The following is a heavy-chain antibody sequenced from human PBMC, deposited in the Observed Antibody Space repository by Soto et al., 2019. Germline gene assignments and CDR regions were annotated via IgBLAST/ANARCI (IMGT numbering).Heavy chain of an antibody. CDR2: ISYDGSNK. V-gene: IGHV3-30*18. CDR3: AKDLTNLDTDTAMVPPPDY. CDR1: GFTFSSYG. D-gene: IGHD5-18*01. Sequence: QVQLVESGGGVVQPGRSLRLSCAASGFTFSSYGMHWVRQAPGKGLEWVAVISYDGSNKYYADSVKGRFTISRDNSKNTLYLQMNSLRAEDTAVYYCAKDLTNLDTDTAMVPPPDYWGQGTLITVSS. J-gene: IGHJ4*02.